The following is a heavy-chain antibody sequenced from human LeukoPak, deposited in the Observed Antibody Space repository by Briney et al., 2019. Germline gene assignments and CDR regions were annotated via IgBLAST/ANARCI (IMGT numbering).Heavy chain of an antibody. D-gene: IGHD6-13*01. CDR1: GFTFSSYG. Sequence: GGSLRLSCAASGFTFSSYGMHWVRQAPGKGLEWVAVISYDGSNKYYADSVKGRFTISRDNSKNTLYLQMNSLRAEDTAVYYCAKDRGPSIAAAGQYHYYGMDVWGQGTTVTVSS. CDR3: AKDRGPSIAAAGQYHYYGMDV. V-gene: IGHV3-30*18. CDR2: ISYDGSNK. J-gene: IGHJ6*02.